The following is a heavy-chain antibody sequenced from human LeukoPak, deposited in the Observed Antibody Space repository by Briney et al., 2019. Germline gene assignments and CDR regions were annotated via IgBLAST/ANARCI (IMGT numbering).Heavy chain of an antibody. J-gene: IGHJ5*02. V-gene: IGHV1-2*02. D-gene: IGHD1-26*01. Sequence: GASVKVSCKASGYAFTGQYIHWVRQAPGQGLEWMGWINPSSCGTNIAHNFQGRLTMTRDTSISPAYMELSNLTSDDTAVYSCARQSGATAKEVNWFDPWGQGTLVTVSS. CDR1: GYAFTGQY. CDR2: INPSSCGT. CDR3: ARQSGATAKEVNWFDP.